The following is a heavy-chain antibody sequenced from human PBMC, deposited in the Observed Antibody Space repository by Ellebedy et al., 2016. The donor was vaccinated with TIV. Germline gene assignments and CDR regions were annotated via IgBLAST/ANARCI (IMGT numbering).Heavy chain of an antibody. D-gene: IGHD6-6*01. CDR3: ARVLSIAARRGLYYGMDV. CDR2: IIPIFGTA. CDR1: GGTFSSYA. V-gene: IGHV1-69*06. J-gene: IGHJ6*02. Sequence: ASVKVSCKASGGTFSSYAISWVRQAPGQGLEWMGGIIPIFGTANYAQKFQGRVTITADKSTSTAYMELSSLRSEDTAVYYCARVLSIAARRGLYYGMDVWGQGTTVTVSS.